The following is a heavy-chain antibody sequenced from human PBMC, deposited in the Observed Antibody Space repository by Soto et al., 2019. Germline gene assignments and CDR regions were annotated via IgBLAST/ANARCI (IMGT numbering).Heavy chain of an antibody. CDR2: ISYDGSNK. D-gene: IGHD5-12*01. V-gene: IGHV3-30-3*01. Sequence: PGGSLRLSCAASGFTFSSYAMHWVRQAPGKGLEWVAVISYDGSNKYYADSVKGRFTISRDNSKNTLYLQMNSLRAEDTAVYYCARGGRRWLQFLVYYFDYWGQGTLVTVSS. CDR3: ARGGRRWLQFLVYYFDY. J-gene: IGHJ4*02. CDR1: GFTFSSYA.